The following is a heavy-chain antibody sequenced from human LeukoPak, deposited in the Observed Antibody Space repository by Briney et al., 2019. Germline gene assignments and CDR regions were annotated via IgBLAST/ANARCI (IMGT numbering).Heavy chain of an antibody. D-gene: IGHD5-12*01. Sequence: GGSLRLSCAASGFNFGTYSMSWVRQAPGKGLEWVSVIYSGGSSYYADSVKGRFTISRDNSKNMVYLQMNSLRVEDTAVYYCARGMGGYGGYDYWGQGTLVTVSS. J-gene: IGHJ4*02. V-gene: IGHV3-66*01. CDR2: IYSGGSS. CDR1: GFNFGTYS. CDR3: ARGMGGYGGYDY.